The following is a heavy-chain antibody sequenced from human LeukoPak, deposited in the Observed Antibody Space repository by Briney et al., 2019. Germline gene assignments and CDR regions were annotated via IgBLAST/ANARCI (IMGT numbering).Heavy chain of an antibody. CDR2: ISDSGGIT. CDR3: APDLRGSAWSLDY. J-gene: IGHJ4*02. D-gene: IGHD6-13*01. CDR1: GFTFTTFW. V-gene: IGHV3-23*01. Sequence: GGSLRLSCSASGFTFTTFWMNWVRQVPGKGLEWVSLISDSGGITSYAGSVKGRFTMSRDNSKNTMYLQMNSLRTEDTAVYYCAPDLRGSAWSLDYWGQGTLVTVSS.